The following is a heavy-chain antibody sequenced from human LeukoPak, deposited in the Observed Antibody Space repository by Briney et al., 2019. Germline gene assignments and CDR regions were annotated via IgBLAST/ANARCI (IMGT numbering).Heavy chain of an antibody. CDR2: IYHSGST. Sequence: PSETLSLTCAVSGYSISSGYYWGWIRQPPGKGLEWIGSIYHSGSTYYNPSLKSRVTISVDTSTNQFSLKLSSVTAADTAVYYCARLKAARGGYFDYWGQGTLVTVYS. CDR3: ARLKAARGGYFDY. V-gene: IGHV4-38-2*01. J-gene: IGHJ4*02. CDR1: GYSISSGYY. D-gene: IGHD6-6*01.